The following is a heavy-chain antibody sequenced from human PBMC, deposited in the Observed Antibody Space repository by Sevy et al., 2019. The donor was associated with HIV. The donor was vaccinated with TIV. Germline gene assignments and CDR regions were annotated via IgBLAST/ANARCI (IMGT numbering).Heavy chain of an antibody. CDR2: IIPIFGTA. J-gene: IGHJ6*02. D-gene: IGHD3-9*01. V-gene: IGHV1-69*13. Sequence: ASVKVSCKASGGTFSSYAISWVRQAPGQGLEWMGGIIPIFGTANYAQTFQGRVTITADESTGTAYMELSSLRSEDTAVYYCARDRGLTRNYDIVNGVDYYYYYGMDVWGQGTTVTVSS. CDR3: ARDRGLTRNYDIVNGVDYYYYYGMDV. CDR1: GGTFSSYA.